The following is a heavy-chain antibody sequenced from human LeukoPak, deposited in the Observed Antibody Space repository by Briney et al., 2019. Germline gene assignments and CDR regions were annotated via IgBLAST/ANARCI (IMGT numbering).Heavy chain of an antibody. J-gene: IGHJ4*02. CDR1: GGSFTSSSNY. D-gene: IGHD5-24*01. Sequence: SETLSLTCTVSGGSFTSSSNYWGWIRQPPGKGLEWIGSIYYSGSTYYNPSLKSRVTITVDTSKTQFSLMLSSVTAADTAVYYCARHGYNPFDFDYWGQGTRVTVSS. CDR2: IYYSGST. CDR3: ARHGYNPFDFDY. V-gene: IGHV4-39*01.